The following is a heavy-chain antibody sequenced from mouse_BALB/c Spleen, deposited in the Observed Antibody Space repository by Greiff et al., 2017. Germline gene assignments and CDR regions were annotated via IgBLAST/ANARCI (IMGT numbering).Heavy chain of an antibody. Sequence: EVQVVESGAELVKPGASVKLSCTASGFTFNDTAMPWVRQMPEQGLEWIGRIGPASSKTKYDPKVQGKATITADTSYNTVYLQLSRLTSEDTAVYYCDREGSRVYWYFEGWGGGTTVTVSS. D-gene: IGHD1-1*01. CDR1: GFTFNDTA. V-gene: IGHV14-3*02. CDR3: DREGSRVYWYFEG. J-gene: IGHJ1*01. CDR2: IGPASSKT.